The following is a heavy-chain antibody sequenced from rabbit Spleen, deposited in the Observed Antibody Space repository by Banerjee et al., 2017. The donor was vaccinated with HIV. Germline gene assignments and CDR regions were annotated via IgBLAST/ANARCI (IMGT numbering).Heavy chain of an antibody. CDR1: GFSFSDRDV. J-gene: IGHJ4*01. V-gene: IGHV1S45*01. CDR2: INAATGKP. D-gene: IGHD1-1*01. Sequence: QEQLVESGGGLVQPEGSLTLTCKASGFSFSDRDVMCWVRQAPGKGLEWIACINAATGKPVYATWAKGRFTISRTSSTTVTLQMTSLTAADTATYFCARDLAAWNSGSYAFNLWGPGTLVTV. CDR3: ARDLAAWNSGSYAFNL.